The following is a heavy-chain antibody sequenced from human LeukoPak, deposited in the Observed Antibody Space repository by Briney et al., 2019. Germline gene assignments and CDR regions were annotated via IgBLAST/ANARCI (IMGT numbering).Heavy chain of an antibody. Sequence: GGSLRLSCAASGFTFRNHWMHWVRQTPGKGLVWVSRISSDGSSTTYADSVKGRFTISRDNAKNSLYLQMNSLRVDDTALYYCARASGGWDLDYWGHGTLVTVSS. D-gene: IGHD1-26*01. J-gene: IGHJ4*01. V-gene: IGHV3-74*03. CDR1: GFTFRNHW. CDR3: ARASGGWDLDY. CDR2: ISSDGSST.